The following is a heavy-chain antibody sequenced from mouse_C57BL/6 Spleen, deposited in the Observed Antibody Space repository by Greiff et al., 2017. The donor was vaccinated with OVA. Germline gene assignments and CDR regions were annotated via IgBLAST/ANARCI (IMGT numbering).Heavy chain of an antibody. CDR2: ISSGSSTT. D-gene: IGHD2-4*01. V-gene: IGHV5-17*01. J-gene: IGHJ4*01. CDR3: AYYEYDRYALDY. Sequence: VQLVESGGGLVKPGASLKLSCAASGFTFSDYGMHWVRQAPEKGLEWVAYISSGSSTTYYADTVKGRFTISRDNAKNTLFLQLTSLRSEDTAVYYCAYYEYDRYALDYWGQGTSVTVSS. CDR1: GFTFSDYG.